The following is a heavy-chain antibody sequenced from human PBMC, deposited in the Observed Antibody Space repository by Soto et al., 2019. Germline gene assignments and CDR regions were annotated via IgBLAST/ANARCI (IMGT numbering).Heavy chain of an antibody. J-gene: IGHJ6*02. CDR1: GYTFTSYG. CDR2: ISAYNGNT. Sequence: SVKVSCKASGYTFTSYGISWVRQAPGQGLEWMGWISAYNGNTNYAQKLQGRVTMTTDTSTSTAHMELRSLRSDAKAVYYCAIQSYKWLVHYYYGMDVWGQGTTVTVSS. D-gene: IGHD5-12*01. CDR3: AIQSYKWLVHYYYGMDV. V-gene: IGHV1-18*01.